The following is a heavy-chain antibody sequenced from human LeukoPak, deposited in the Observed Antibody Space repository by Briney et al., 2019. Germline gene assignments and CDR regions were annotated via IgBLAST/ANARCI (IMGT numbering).Heavy chain of an antibody. V-gene: IGHV3-30*18. CDR2: ISYDGSNK. D-gene: IGHD2-15*01. J-gene: IGHJ6*02. CDR3: AKDLPRSGGSCYSALGYGMDV. CDR1: GFTFSSYG. Sequence: GGSLRLSCAASGFTFSSYGMHWVRQAPGKGLEWVAVISYDGSNKYYADSVKGRFTISRDNSKNTLYLQMNSLRAEDTAVYYCAKDLPRSGGSCYSALGYGMDVWGQGTTVTVSS.